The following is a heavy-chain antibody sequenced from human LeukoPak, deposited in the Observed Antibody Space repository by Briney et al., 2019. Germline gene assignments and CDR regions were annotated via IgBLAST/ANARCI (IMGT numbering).Heavy chain of an antibody. CDR3: ARKVLGGNYYTGNWFDP. CDR1: AGSISSGGCY. V-gene: IGHV4-31*03. Sequence: SQTLSPTVTVSAGSISSGGCYWSWIRQHPGKGLERIGYFYYIGSTYYHPSLKSRVRIAVDTPKNQPTLKLSSGTAAGTAVYYGARKVLGGNYYTGNWFDPWGQGTLVTVSS. J-gene: IGHJ5*02. CDR2: FYYIGST. D-gene: IGHD3-22*01.